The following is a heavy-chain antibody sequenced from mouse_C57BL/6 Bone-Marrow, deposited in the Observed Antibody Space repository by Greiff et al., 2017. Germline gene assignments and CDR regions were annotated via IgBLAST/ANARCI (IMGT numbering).Heavy chain of an antibody. J-gene: IGHJ2*01. CDR2: IYPGNRDT. Sequence: VQLKQSGTVLARPGASVKMSCKTSGYTFTSYWMHWVKQRPGQGLEWIGAIYPGNRDTSYNQKFKGKAKLTAVTSASTAYMELSSLTNEDSAVYYCTRDDTTVVELYFDYWGQGTTLTVSS. D-gene: IGHD1-1*01. CDR3: TRDDTTVVELYFDY. CDR1: GYTFTSYW. V-gene: IGHV1-5*01.